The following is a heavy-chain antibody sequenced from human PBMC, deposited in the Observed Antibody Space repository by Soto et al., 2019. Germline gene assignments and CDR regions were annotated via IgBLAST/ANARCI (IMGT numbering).Heavy chain of an antibody. CDR1: GYTLTGYG. CDR2: ISVYNSDT. D-gene: IGHD3-9*01. Sequence: ASVKVSCKASGYTLTGYGISWVRQAPGQGLEWVGWISVYNSDTHYAQKFQGRVTMTTDTSTSTAYMELRSLRSDDTAVYYCATPTGYSYYYYGMEVWGQGTTVTVSS. CDR3: ATPTGYSYYYYGMEV. V-gene: IGHV1-18*01. J-gene: IGHJ6*02.